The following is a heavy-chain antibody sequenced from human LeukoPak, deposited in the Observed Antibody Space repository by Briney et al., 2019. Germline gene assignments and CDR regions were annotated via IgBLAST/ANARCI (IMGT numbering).Heavy chain of an antibody. CDR1: GYTFTSYG. J-gene: IGHJ3*02. CDR3: ARGGIGDAFDI. D-gene: IGHD6-13*01. CDR2: TSAYNGNT. V-gene: IGHV1-18*01. Sequence: ASGKVSCKASGYTFTSYGISWVRQAPGQGREGRGWTSAYNGNTNYAQKLQGRVTMTTDTSTSTAYMELRSLRSDDTAVYCCARGGIGDAFDIWGQGQWSPSLQ.